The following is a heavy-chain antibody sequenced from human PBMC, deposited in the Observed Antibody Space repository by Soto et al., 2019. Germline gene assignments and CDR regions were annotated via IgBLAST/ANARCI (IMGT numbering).Heavy chain of an antibody. CDR1: GGSISRSGYY. V-gene: IGHV4-39*01. D-gene: IGHD6-19*01. J-gene: IGHJ4*02. CDR2: VHYGGTT. Sequence: QLQLQESGPGLVKPSETLSLTCTVSGGSISRSGYYWAWIRQSPGKGLEWIGSVHYGGTTHYNPALTSRVSVYMDTSANQFSLSLTSVTAADTATYYCATLFSRGWDERPDHWGEGNLVTVSS. CDR3: ATLFSRGWDERPDH.